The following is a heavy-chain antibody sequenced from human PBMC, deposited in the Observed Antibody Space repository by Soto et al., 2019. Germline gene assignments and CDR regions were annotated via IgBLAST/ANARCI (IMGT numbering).Heavy chain of an antibody. CDR1: GGSISSSRYY. J-gene: IGHJ3*02. CDR3: ARHCISSSCYGGSAFDI. Sequence: QLQLQESAPGLVKPSETLSLTCTVSGGSISSSRYYWGWIRQPPGKGLERIGGIYYSGSTYYNPSLKCRVTISVDSAKKQFSLRVSSVDAALTAVYYWARHCISSSCYGGSAFDISGQGTMVTVSS. D-gene: IGHD2-2*01. V-gene: IGHV4-39*01. CDR2: IYYSGST.